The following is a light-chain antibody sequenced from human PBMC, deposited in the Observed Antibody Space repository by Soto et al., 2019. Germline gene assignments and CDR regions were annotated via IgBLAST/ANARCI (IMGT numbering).Light chain of an antibody. V-gene: IGLV2-14*01. J-gene: IGLJ1*01. CDR1: RSDVGAYNY. CDR3: RSFTSRLTFV. CDR2: EVT. Sequence: QSALTQPASVSGSPGQSIAISCTGTRSDVGAYNYVSWYQQHPGKAPKLIISEVTNRPSGVSARFSGSKSGNTAFLTIPWLQAEDAADSYCRSFTSRLTFVFGTVTKLTVL.